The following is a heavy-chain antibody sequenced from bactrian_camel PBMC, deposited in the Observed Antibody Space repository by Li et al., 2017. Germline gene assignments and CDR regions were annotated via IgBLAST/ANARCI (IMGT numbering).Heavy chain of an antibody. Sequence: VQLVESGGGSVQAGGSLRLSCAASGFTFDAYTMAWIRQAPGKGLEWVSAINWRGDRLNYANSVKGRFTVSRDNAENMVYFEMVDLKVEDTAVYYCVKSDNLYGLDSWGQGTQVTVS. V-gene: IGHV3-1*01. D-gene: IGHD1*01. CDR2: INWRGDRL. CDR1: GFTFDAYT. J-gene: IGHJ4*01. CDR3: VKSDNLYGLDS.